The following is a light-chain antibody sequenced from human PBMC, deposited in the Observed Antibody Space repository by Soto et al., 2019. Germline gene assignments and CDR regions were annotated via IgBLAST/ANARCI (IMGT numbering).Light chain of an antibody. J-gene: IGKJ1*01. CDR2: LGS. CDR3: VESLLRWT. CDR1: QSLLHSDGYNY. V-gene: IGKV2-28*01. Sequence: DIVMTQSPLSLPVTPGEPASISCRSSQSLLHSDGYNYLAWYLQKPGQSPQLLIDLGSTRAAGVNDRFSGSGRGTDFTLQSSRVEAEDGGVYYCVESLLRWTFGRGAKGE.